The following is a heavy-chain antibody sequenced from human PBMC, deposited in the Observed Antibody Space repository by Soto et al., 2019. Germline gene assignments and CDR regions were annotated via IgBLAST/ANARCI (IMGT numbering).Heavy chain of an antibody. V-gene: IGHV1-18*01. CDR2: ISAYNGNT. CDR3: ARVVNRGSGPAAPGGSFDY. Sequence: GASVKVSCKASGYTFTSYGISWVRQAPGQGLEWMGWISAYNGNTNYAQKLQGRVTMTTDTSTSTAYMELRSLRSGDTAVYYCARVVNRGSGPAAPGGSFDYWGQGTLVTVSS. J-gene: IGHJ4*02. CDR1: GYTFTSYG. D-gene: IGHD2-2*01.